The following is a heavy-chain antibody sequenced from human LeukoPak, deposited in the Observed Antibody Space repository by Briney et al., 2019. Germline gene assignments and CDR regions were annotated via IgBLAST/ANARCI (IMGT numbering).Heavy chain of an antibody. V-gene: IGHV3-53*01. CDR2: IYSGGST. CDR1: GFTVSSNY. J-gene: IGHJ4*02. D-gene: IGHD3-3*01. CDR3: ARRSGYYYFDY. Sequence: GGSLRLSCAASGFTVSSNYMSWVRQAPGKGLEWVSVIYSGGSTYYADSVKGRFTISRDNSKNTLYLQMNSLRAEDTAVYYCARRSGYYYFDYWGQGTLVTVSS.